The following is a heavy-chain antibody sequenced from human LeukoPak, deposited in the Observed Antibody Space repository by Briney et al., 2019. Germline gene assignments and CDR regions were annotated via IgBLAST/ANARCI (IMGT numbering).Heavy chain of an antibody. Sequence: GASVKVSCKASGYTFTSYAMNWVRQAPGQGLEWMGWISAYNGNTNYAQKLQGRVTMTTDTSTSTAYMELRSLRSDDTAVYYCARAGGRDGYNRAFDYWGQGTLVTVSS. CDR3: ARAGGRDGYNRAFDY. V-gene: IGHV1-18*01. D-gene: IGHD5-24*01. CDR1: GYTFTSYA. CDR2: ISAYNGNT. J-gene: IGHJ4*02.